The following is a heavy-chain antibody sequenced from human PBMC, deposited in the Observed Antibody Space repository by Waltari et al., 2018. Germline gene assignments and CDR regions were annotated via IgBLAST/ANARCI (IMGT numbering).Heavy chain of an antibody. Sequence: QLQLQESGPGLVKPSETLSLTCTVSGGSISSSSYYWGWIRQPPGKGLEWIGSIYYGGRPYYNPALKSRVTRSVDTSKNQFSLKLSSVTAADTAVYYWARLPGGMITFGGVIAWGQGTLVTVSS. J-gene: IGHJ4*02. CDR2: IYYGGRP. CDR3: ARLPGGMITFGGVIA. CDR1: GGSISSSSYY. V-gene: IGHV4-39*01. D-gene: IGHD3-16*02.